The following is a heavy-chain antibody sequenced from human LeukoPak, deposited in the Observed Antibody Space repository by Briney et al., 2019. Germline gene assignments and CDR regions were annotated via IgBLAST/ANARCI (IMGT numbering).Heavy chain of an antibody. CDR2: IRYDGGDK. V-gene: IGHV3-30*02. CDR1: GFTFSNFD. CDR3: AKNRLGQTYADSFEI. J-gene: IGHJ3*02. Sequence: HPGGSLRLSCAASGFTFSNFDMHWVRQAPGKGLEWVAFIRYDGGDKYFVDSVKGRFTISRDNSKNILYLQMYRLSAGDTAVYYCAKNRLGQTYADSFEIWGQGTMVSVSS. D-gene: IGHD2/OR15-2a*01.